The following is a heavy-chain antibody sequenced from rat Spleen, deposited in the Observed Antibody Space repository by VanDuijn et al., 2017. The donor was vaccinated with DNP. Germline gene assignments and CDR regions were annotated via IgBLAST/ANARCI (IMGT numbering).Heavy chain of an antibody. CDR3: ARHYYDGSYYWYFDF. J-gene: IGHJ1*01. CDR1: GFTFSDYY. CDR2: ISYDGGST. Sequence: EVQLVESGGGLVQPGRSLKLSCAASGFTFSDYYMAWVRQAPTKGLEWVAYISYDGGSTYYGDSVKVRFTISRDNAKSTLYLQMNSLRSEDMATYYCARHYYDGSYYWYFDFWGPGTMVTVSS. D-gene: IGHD1-12*02. V-gene: IGHV5-22*01.